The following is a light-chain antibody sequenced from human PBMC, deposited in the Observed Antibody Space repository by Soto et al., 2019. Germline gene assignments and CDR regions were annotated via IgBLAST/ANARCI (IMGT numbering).Light chain of an antibody. CDR2: GAS. Sequence: EIVLTQSRGTLSLSRGERATLSCRASQSISNNYLAWYQQKPGQDPRLLIYGASNRATGIPDRFSGSGSATDFTLTISRLEPEDFAVYYCQQYGSSGTFGQGTKVDIK. V-gene: IGKV3-20*01. CDR1: QSISNNY. CDR3: QQYGSSGT. J-gene: IGKJ1*01.